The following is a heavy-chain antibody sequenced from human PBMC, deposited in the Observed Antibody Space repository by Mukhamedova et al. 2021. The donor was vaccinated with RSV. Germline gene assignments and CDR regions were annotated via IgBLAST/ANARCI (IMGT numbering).Heavy chain of an antibody. CDR3: AKYSGSYFD. V-gene: IGHV4-39*07. J-gene: IGHJ4*02. Sequence: WIGSIFYSGNTYYNPSLKSRVTISVDTSKNQFSLKLSSVTAADTAVYYCAKYSGSYFDWGQGTLVTGSS. CDR2: IFYSGNT. D-gene: IGHD1-26*01.